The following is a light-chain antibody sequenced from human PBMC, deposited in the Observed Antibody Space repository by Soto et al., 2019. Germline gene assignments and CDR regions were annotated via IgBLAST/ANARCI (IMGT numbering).Light chain of an antibody. CDR2: GAS. J-gene: IGKJ1*01. CDR1: QSVSSSY. Sequence: EIVLTQSPGTLSLSPGERATLSCRASQSVSSSYLAWYQQKPGQAPRLLIYGASSRPTGIPDRFSGSGSGTDFTLPISRLEPEDFAVYYCQEYGSSPGAFGQGTKVDIK. V-gene: IGKV3-20*01. CDR3: QEYGSSPGA.